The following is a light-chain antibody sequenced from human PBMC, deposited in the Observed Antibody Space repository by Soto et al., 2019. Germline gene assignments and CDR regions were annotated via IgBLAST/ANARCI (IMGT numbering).Light chain of an antibody. V-gene: IGKV3-20*01. CDR1: QPVNSGY. CDR3: QQYGSTPRVT. CDR2: GAS. Sequence: VLTQSPGTLSLSAWEGGTLSGRASQPVNSGYLAWYQQKPGQAPRLLIYGASIRATGIPDRFGGSGSGTDFTLTISTLEPEDFAVYYCQQYGSTPRVTFGQGTRLEIK. J-gene: IGKJ5*01.